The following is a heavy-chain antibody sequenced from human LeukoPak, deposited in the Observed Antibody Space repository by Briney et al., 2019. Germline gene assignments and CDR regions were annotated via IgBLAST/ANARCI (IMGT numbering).Heavy chain of an antibody. Sequence: SETLSLTCTVSGGSISSSSYYWGWIRQPPGKGLEWIGSIYYRGSTYYNPSLKSRVTISVDTSKNQFSLKLSSVTAADTAVYYCARHAPYYGSGSFVDYWGQGTLVTVSS. D-gene: IGHD3-10*01. J-gene: IGHJ4*02. CDR1: GGSISSSSYY. CDR3: ARHAPYYGSGSFVDY. V-gene: IGHV4-39*01. CDR2: IYYRGST.